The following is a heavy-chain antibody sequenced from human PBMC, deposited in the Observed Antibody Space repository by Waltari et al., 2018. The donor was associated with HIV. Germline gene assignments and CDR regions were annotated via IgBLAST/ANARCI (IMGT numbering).Heavy chain of an antibody. CDR1: GLPFSDYS. CDR3: ARVARGLRQGTFDI. CDR2: IAVSSAYT. V-gene: IGHV3-11*05. J-gene: IGHJ3*02. D-gene: IGHD4-17*01. Sequence: QVHLVESGGDLVKPGGSLRLSCVASGLPFSDYSMTWIRQAPGKRLEGVSYIAVSSAYTNYGDSVKGRFTMSRDDAKKSLFLQMNSLRPEDTAVYYCARVARGLRQGTFDIWGQGTMVTVSS.